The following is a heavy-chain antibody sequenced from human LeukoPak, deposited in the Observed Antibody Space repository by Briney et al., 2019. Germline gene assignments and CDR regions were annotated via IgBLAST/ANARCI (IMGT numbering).Heavy chain of an antibody. V-gene: IGHV3-33*01. Sequence: PGGSLRLSCAASGFSFSTYVMHWVRQAPGKGLEWVAVIRYDGNNKYYGDSVKGRFTISRDNAKNTLYLQMKSLRADDTAVYYCARDLVGYSCGMDVWGQGTTVIVSS. CDR3: ARDLVGYSCGMDV. D-gene: IGHD3-22*01. J-gene: IGHJ6*02. CDR2: IRYDGNNK. CDR1: GFSFSTYV.